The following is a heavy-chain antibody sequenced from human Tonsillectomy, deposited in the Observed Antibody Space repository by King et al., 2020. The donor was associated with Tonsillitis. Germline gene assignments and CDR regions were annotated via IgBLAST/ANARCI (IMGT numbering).Heavy chain of an antibody. V-gene: IGHV5-51*01. CDR1: GYSFSTYW. Sequence: VQLVQSGAEVKKPGESLKISCQGSGYSFSTYWIAWVRQMPGKGLELKGIIYPRDSDTRYRPSFEGQVTISVDKSMNTAYLQWSSLKTSDTAIYYCARNPHGWFDSWGQGTLVTVSS. J-gene: IGHJ5*01. CDR3: ARNPHGWFDS. CDR2: IYPRDSDT.